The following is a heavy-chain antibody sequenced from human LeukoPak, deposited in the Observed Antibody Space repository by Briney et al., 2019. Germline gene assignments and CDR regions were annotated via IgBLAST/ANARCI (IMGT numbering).Heavy chain of an antibody. Sequence: SETLSLTCAVYGGSFSGYYWSWIRQPPGKGLEWIGEINHSGSTNYNPSLKSRVTISVDTSKNQFSLKLSAVTAADTAVYYCARAPYITIFGVAAVRYFDYWGQGTLVTVSS. J-gene: IGHJ4*02. D-gene: IGHD3-3*01. V-gene: IGHV4-34*01. CDR1: GGSFSGYY. CDR3: ARAPYITIFGVAAVRYFDY. CDR2: INHSGST.